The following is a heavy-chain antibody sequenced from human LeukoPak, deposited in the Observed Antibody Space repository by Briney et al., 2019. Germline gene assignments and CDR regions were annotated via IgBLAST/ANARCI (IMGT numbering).Heavy chain of an antibody. CDR3: ARGYSSSWYFNWFDP. V-gene: IGHV4-39*07. CDR2: IYHSGST. J-gene: IGHJ5*02. Sequence: SETLSLTCTVSGDSITSRSYYWGWIRQPPGKGLEWIGNIYHSGSTFYNPSLKSRVTISVDTSKNQFSLKLSSVTAADTAVYYCARGYSSSWYFNWFDPWGQGTLVTVSS. CDR1: GDSITSRSYY. D-gene: IGHD6-13*01.